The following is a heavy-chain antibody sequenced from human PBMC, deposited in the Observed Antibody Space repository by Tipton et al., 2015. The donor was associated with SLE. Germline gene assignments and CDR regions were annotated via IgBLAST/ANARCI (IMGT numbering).Heavy chain of an antibody. CDR3: ARQGHIVEYYYDY. V-gene: IGHV4-39*01. CDR2: IYHTGST. D-gene: IGHD2-21*01. J-gene: IGHJ4*02. Sequence: LRLSCTVSDASISDVFYYWAWIRQSPVKGLEGIATIYHTGSTFYNPSLKSRVAISVDTSKNHFSLNLTSVTAADTAVYYCARQGHIVEYYYDYWGQGTLVTVSS. CDR1: DASISDVFYY.